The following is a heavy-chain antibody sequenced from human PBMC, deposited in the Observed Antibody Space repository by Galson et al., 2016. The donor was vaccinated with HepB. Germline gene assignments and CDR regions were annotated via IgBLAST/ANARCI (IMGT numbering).Heavy chain of an antibody. CDR1: GYTFTNYW. J-gene: IGHJ4*02. CDR3: ASSGALGRYFDY. D-gene: IGHD7-27*01. CDR2: IYPGDSDT. V-gene: IGHV5-51*01. Sequence: QSGAEVKKSGESLKISCKGSGYTFTNYWIGWVRQKPGKGLEWMGIIYPGDSDTRYSPSFQGQVTISADKSFRTAYLQWSGLKASDTAMYCCASSGALGRYFDYWGQGTLVTVSS.